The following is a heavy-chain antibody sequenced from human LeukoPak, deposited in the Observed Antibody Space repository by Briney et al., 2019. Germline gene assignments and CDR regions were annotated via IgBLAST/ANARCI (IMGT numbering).Heavy chain of an antibody. Sequence: GGSLRLSCAASGFTVSSNYMSWVRQAPGKGLEWVSRMSPDGSATYYADSVKGRFTISRDNAENTMYLQMSSLRAEDTAVYYCARDMWGTFDYWGQGALVTVSS. V-gene: IGHV3-74*01. J-gene: IGHJ4*02. CDR1: GFTVSSNY. CDR3: ARDMWGTFDY. CDR2: MSPDGSAT. D-gene: IGHD7-27*01.